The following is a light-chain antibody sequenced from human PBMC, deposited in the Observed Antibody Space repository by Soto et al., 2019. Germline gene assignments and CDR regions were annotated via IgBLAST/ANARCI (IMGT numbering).Light chain of an antibody. J-gene: IGKJ5*01. CDR2: DAS. CDR3: QQYDNLPIT. Sequence: DIQMTQSPSSLSASVGDRVTITCQASQDISNYLNWYQQKPGKAPKLLIYDASNLETGVPSRFSGSGSGSEFTFTISSLQPEDIATYYCQQYDNLPITFGQATRLYIK. V-gene: IGKV1-33*01. CDR1: QDISNY.